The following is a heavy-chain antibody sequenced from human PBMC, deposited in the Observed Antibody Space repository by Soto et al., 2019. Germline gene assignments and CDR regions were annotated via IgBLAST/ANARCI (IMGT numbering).Heavy chain of an antibody. CDR3: ARRGSGSYYDY. CDR1: GFTFSSYA. V-gene: IGHV3-23*01. J-gene: IGHJ4*02. D-gene: IGHD1-26*01. Sequence: EVQLLESGGGLIQHGGSLRLSCAASGFTFSSYAMRWVRQAPGKGLEWVSAISGSGDSTYYADSVKGRFTTSRDNSKNTLYLQMNSLRAEDTAVQYCARRGSGSYYDYWGQGTLVTVSS. CDR2: ISGSGDST.